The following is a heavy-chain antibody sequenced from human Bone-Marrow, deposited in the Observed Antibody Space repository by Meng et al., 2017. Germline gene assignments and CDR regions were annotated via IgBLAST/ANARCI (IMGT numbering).Heavy chain of an antibody. CDR1: GYTFTSYG. Sequence: SVKVSCKASGYTFTSYGISWVRQAPGQGLEWMGWIIPIFGTANYAQKFQGRVTITADESTSTAYMELSSLRSEDTAVYYCARDPRYTDTYGMDVWGQGTTVTVSS. V-gene: IGHV1-69*13. J-gene: IGHJ6*02. CDR3: ARDPRYTDTYGMDV. D-gene: IGHD5-18*01. CDR2: IIPIFGTA.